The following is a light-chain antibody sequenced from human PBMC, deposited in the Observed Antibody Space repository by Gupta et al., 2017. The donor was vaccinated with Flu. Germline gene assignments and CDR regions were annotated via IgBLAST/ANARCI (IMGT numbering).Light chain of an antibody. CDR1: SSNIGNNY. V-gene: IGLV1-51*02. Sequence: QSVLTQPPSGSAAPGQTVTISCSGSSSNIGNNYVSWYQQLPVTAPKLLIYENNKRPAGIPDRFSCSKSGTSATMGITGLQTGDDADYYCGTWASSLSAVFGGGTKLTVL. CDR3: GTWASSLSAV. J-gene: IGLJ2*01. CDR2: ENN.